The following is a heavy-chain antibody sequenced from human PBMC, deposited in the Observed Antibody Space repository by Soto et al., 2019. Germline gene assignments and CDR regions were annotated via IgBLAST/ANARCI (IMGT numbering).Heavy chain of an antibody. J-gene: IGHJ4*02. CDR2: INQDGSEK. Sequence: EVQLVESGGGLVQPGGSLRLSCAASGFTFNRYWMKWVRQAPGKGLEWMGNINQDGSEKPYVDSVKGRFTISRDNAKDSVYLQTNSLKAEDTAMYYCARGGYDYSKPFDYGGQGTLVTVSS. V-gene: IGHV3-7*04. D-gene: IGHD4-4*01. CDR1: GFTFNRYW. CDR3: ARGGYDYSKPFDY.